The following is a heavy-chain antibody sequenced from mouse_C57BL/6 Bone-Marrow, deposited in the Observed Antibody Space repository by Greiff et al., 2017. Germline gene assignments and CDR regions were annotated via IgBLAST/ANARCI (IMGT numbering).Heavy chain of an antibody. Sequence: EVKLMESGEGLVKPGGSLKLSCAASGFTFSSYAISWVRQTTEQRLEWVAYISSGGDYIYYADTVKGRFTISRDNARNTLYLQMRSLKSEDTAMYYCTRVGIYCEGRAWFAYWGQGTLVTVSA. CDR2: ISSGGDYI. V-gene: IGHV5-9-1*02. CDR1: GFTFSSYA. J-gene: IGHJ3*01. D-gene: IGHD1-1*01. CDR3: TRVGIYCEGRAWFAY.